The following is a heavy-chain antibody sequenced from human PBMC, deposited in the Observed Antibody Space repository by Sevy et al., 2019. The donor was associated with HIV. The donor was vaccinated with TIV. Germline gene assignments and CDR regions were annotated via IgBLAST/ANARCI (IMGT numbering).Heavy chain of an antibody. D-gene: IGHD2-15*01. CDR2: IKQDGSEK. CDR1: GFTFSSYW. Sequence: GGSLRLSCPASGFTFSSYWMSWVRQAPGKGLEWVANIKQDGSEKYYVDSVKGRFTISRDNAKNSLYLQMNSLRAEDTAVYYCARDFSSGGSCYFDYWGQGTLVTVSS. V-gene: IGHV3-7*01. J-gene: IGHJ4*02. CDR3: ARDFSSGGSCYFDY.